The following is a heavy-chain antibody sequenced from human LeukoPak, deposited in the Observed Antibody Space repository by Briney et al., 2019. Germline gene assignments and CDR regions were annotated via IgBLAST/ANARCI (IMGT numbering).Heavy chain of an antibody. CDR1: GGSISSGGYY. CDR2: IYHGGVT. J-gene: IGHJ3*02. D-gene: IGHD3-22*01. Sequence: SETLSLTCTVSGGSISSGGYYWSWIRQPPGKGLEWIGSIYHGGVTSYNPSLKSRVTISVDRSRSQFSLRLTSVTAAGTAVYFCARGHGYSDNSLDAFDIWGQGTMVTVSS. CDR3: ARGHGYSDNSLDAFDI. V-gene: IGHV4-30-2*01.